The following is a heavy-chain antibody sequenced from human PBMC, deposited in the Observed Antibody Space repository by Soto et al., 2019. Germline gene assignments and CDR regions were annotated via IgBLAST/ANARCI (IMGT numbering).Heavy chain of an antibody. CDR3: SNLAGNGVHGRVDY. D-gene: IGHD3-10*02. CDR2: IYPGDSET. V-gene: IGHV5-51*01. J-gene: IGHJ4*02. CDR1: GCRLSSYW. Sequence: GEALKISCEGSGCRLSSYWIAGGRQMPGKGLEWVGIIYPGDSETRYSPSFQGQVTISADKSITTAYLQWSSLKASDTAMYYCSNLAGNGVHGRVDYSAQGTLVPVSS.